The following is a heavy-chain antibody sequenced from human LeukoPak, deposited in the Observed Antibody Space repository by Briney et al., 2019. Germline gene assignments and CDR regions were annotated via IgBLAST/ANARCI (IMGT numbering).Heavy chain of an antibody. D-gene: IGHD3-10*01. CDR2: IWYDGSKK. CDR1: GFSLTTYG. J-gene: IGHJ4*02. V-gene: IGHV3-33*01. Sequence: GGSLRLSCAASGFSLTTYGTHWLRQAPGKGLEWVAVIWYDGSKKFYGDSVKGRFTVSRDTSENTMYLQMNTLRAEDTAVYYCARDGGSGIDYWGQGTLVTVYS. CDR3: ARDGGSGIDY.